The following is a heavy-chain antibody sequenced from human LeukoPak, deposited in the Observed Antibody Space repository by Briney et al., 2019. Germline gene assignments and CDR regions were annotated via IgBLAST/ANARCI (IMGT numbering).Heavy chain of an antibody. CDR3: ARNHYYDSSGYYYPFDY. Sequence: ASVKGSCKASGGTLSSYAISWVRQAPGQRLEWMGGVIPIFGTANYAQKFQGRVTITADESTSTAYMELSSLRSEDTAVYYCARNHYYDSSGYYYPFDYWGQGTLVTVSS. D-gene: IGHD3-22*01. V-gene: IGHV1-69*13. CDR2: VIPIFGTA. CDR1: GGTLSSYA. J-gene: IGHJ4*02.